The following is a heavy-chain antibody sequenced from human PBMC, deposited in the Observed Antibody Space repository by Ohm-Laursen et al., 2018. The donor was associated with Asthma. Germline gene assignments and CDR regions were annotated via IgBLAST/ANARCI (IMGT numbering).Heavy chain of an antibody. CDR3: AYEFWGSGDY. CDR1: GFTITNYW. V-gene: IGHV3-74*01. CDR2: INGDGGIK. J-gene: IGHJ4*02. D-gene: IGHD6-19*01. Sequence: SLRLSCAASGFTITNYWMHWVRQAPGKGLVWVSRINGDGGIKSYAASVKGRFTISRDDAKNTVYLQMNSLRVDDTAVYYCAYEFWGSGDYWGQGTVVTVSS.